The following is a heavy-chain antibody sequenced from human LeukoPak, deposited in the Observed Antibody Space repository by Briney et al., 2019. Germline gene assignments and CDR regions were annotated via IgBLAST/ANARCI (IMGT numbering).Heavy chain of an antibody. V-gene: IGHV4-34*01. Sequence: PSETLSLTCAVYGGSFSGYYWSWIRQPPGKGLEWIGEITHSGSTNYNPSLKSRVTISVDTSKNQFSLKLSSVTAADTAVYYCARGVFYDFWSGYYTPFDYWGQGTLVTVSS. J-gene: IGHJ4*02. D-gene: IGHD3-3*01. CDR3: ARGVFYDFWSGYYTPFDY. CDR2: ITHSGST. CDR1: GGSFSGYY.